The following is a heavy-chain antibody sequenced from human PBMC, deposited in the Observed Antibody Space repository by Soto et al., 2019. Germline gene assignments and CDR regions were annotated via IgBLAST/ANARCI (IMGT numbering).Heavy chain of an antibody. CDR2: INHSGST. CDR1: GGSFSGYY. D-gene: IGHD6-13*01. V-gene: IGHV4-34*01. Sequence: PSETLSLTCAVYGGSFSGYYWSWIRQPPGKGLEWIGEINHSGSTNYNPSLKSRVTISVDTSKNQFSLKLSSVTAADTAVYYCARGGTGSSWSVTYYYYGMDVWGQGTTVTVSS. CDR3: ARGGTGSSWSVTYYYYGMDV. J-gene: IGHJ6*02.